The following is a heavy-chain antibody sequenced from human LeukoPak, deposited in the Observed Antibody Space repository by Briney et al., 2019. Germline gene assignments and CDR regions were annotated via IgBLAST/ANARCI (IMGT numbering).Heavy chain of an antibody. CDR1: GGTFSSYA. J-gene: IGHJ4*02. CDR3: ARGGGEYSVSFDY. CDR2: IIPIFGTA. Sequence: GASVKVSCKAPGGTFSSYAISWVRQAPGQGLEWMGGIIPIFGTANYAQKFQGRVTITADESTSTAYMELSSLRSEDTAVYYRARGGGEYSVSFDYWGQGTLVTVSS. V-gene: IGHV1-69*13. D-gene: IGHD5-18*01.